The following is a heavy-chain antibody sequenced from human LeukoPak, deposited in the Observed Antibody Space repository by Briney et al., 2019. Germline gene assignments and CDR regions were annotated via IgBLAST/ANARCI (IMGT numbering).Heavy chain of an antibody. D-gene: IGHD4-17*01. CDR2: IYYSGST. CDR1: GGSISSGDYY. CDR3: ARGGDYGGVRGGFDY. Sequence: SETLSLTCTVSGGSISSGDYYWSWIRQPPGKGLEWIGYIYYSGSTYYNPSLKSRVTISVDTSKNQFSLKLSSVTAADTAVYYCARGGDYGGVRGGFDYWGQGTLVTVSS. V-gene: IGHV4-30-4*01. J-gene: IGHJ4*02.